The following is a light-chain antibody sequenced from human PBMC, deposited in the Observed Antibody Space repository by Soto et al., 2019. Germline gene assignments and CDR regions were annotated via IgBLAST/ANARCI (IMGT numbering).Light chain of an antibody. Sequence: IHMTQSPPSLSASVIDIVTITLRASQNIRNHLAWYQQKPGTAPKFLIYAASSLDSGVPSRFSGSGSGTDFTLTISGLQPEDFATYYCQQSSTAPFTFGHGTKVDIK. J-gene: IGKJ3*01. CDR1: QNIRNH. CDR2: AAS. V-gene: IGKV1-6*01. CDR3: QQSSTAPFT.